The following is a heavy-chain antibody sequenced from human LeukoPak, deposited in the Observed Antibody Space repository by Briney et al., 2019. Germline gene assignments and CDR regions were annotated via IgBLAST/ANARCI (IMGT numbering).Heavy chain of an antibody. J-gene: IGHJ5*02. CDR1: GGSISSVDYY. CDR3: ARVYGSGTSRGFDP. D-gene: IGHD3-10*01. CDR2: IYYTGNI. V-gene: IGHV4-30-4*08. Sequence: SETLSLTCTVSGGSISSVDYYWSWIRQPPGKDLEWIGYIYYTGNIYYNPSLKSRVTISVDTSKNQFSLKLSSVTAADTAVYYCARVYGSGTSRGFDPWGQGTLVTVSS.